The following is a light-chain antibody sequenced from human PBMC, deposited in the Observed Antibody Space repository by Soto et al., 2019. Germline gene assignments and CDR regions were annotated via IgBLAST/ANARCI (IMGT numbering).Light chain of an antibody. J-gene: IGKJ1*01. CDR2: DAS. CDR1: QSISSW. V-gene: IGKV1-5*01. CDR3: QQYNSYSGWT. Sequence: DIQMTQSPSTLSASVGDRVTITCRASQSISSWLAWYQQKPGKAPKLLIYDASSLESGVPSRFSGSGSGTEFTLTISSLQPDDFETYYCQQYNSYSGWTFGQGTKVEIK.